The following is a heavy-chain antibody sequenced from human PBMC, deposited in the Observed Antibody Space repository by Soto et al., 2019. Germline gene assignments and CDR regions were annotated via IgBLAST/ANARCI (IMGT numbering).Heavy chain of an antibody. CDR3: ASDLKEKWLGIDY. CDR2: ISVYNGNT. J-gene: IGHJ4*02. D-gene: IGHD6-19*01. V-gene: IGHV1-18*04. Sequence: QVQLVQSGAEVKKPGASVKVSCKASGYSFTSYGISWVRQAPGQGLEWMGWISVYNGNTNYAQKLQGRVTMTTETPPSLANMEPRSLRSDETAVYYCASDLKEKWLGIDYWGQGTLVTVCS. CDR1: GYSFTSYG.